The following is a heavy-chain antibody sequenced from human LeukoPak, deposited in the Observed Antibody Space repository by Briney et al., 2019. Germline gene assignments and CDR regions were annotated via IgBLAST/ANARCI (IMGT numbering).Heavy chain of an antibody. V-gene: IGHV3-7*01. J-gene: IGHJ4*02. CDR1: GFTFSSYW. Sequence: GSLRLSCAASGFTFSSYWMSWVRQAPGKGLEWVANIKQDGREKYYVDSVKGRFTISRDNAKNSLYLQMNSLRDDDTAVYYCARDPADYGDYFDYWGQGTLVTVSS. D-gene: IGHD4-17*01. CDR2: IKQDGREK. CDR3: ARDPADYGDYFDY.